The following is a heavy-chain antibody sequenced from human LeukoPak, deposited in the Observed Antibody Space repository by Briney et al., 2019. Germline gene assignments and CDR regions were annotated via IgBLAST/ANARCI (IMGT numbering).Heavy chain of an antibody. D-gene: IGHD5-12*01. J-gene: IGHJ4*02. Sequence: GGSLRLSCAASGFTFSNAWMSWVRQAPGKGLEWVGRIKSKTEGGTTDYAAPVKGRFTISRDDSKNTLYLQMNSLKTEDTAVYYCARGFFDYWGQGTLVTVSS. CDR2: IKSKTEGGTT. CDR1: GFTFSNAW. V-gene: IGHV3-15*01. CDR3: ARGFFDY.